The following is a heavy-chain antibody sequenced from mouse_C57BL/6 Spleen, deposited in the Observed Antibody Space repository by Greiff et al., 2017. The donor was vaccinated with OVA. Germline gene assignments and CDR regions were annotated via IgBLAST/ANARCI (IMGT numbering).Heavy chain of an antibody. D-gene: IGHD3-2*02. CDR2: ISDGGSYT. CDR3: ARDWGSSVLYAMDY. J-gene: IGHJ4*01. CDR1: GFTFSSYA. V-gene: IGHV5-4*01. Sequence: EVQGVESGGGLVKPGGSLKLSCAASGFTFSSYAMSWVRQTPEKRLEWVATISDGGSYTYYPDNVKGRFTISRDNAKNNLYLQMSHLKSEDTAMYYCARDWGSSVLYAMDYWGQGTSVTVSS.